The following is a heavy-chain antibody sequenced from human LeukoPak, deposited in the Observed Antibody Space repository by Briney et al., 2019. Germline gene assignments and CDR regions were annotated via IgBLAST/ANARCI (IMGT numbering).Heavy chain of an antibody. Sequence: PGGSLRLSGLASGFTFSDYYMSWIRQAPGKGLEWVSYISSSGDTTYYADSVKGRFTISRDNAKNSLYLQMNSLSAEDTAVYYCSIPAPVVGASYKYHYYMDVWGKGTTVTISS. V-gene: IGHV3-11*01. CDR1: GFTFSDYY. CDR2: ISSSGDTT. D-gene: IGHD2-15*01. J-gene: IGHJ6*03. CDR3: SIPAPVVGASYKYHYYMDV.